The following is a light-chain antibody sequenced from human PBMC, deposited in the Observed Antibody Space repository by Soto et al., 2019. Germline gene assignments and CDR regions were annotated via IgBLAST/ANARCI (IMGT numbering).Light chain of an antibody. V-gene: IGKV3-15*01. CDR3: QQYNTWPRT. CDR2: GAS. Sequence: EIVMTQSPANLSVSLGQGATLSCRASQPISRNLAWYQQKPGQAPRLLIYGASTRATDIPGRFSGGGSGTEFTLTISSLQSEDFAIYFCQQYNTWPRTFGQGTKVEVK. CDR1: QPISRN. J-gene: IGKJ1*01.